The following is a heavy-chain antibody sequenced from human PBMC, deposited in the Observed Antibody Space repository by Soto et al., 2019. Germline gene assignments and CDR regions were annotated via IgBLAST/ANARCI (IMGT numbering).Heavy chain of an antibody. CDR1: GGTFSSYA. V-gene: IGHV1-69*13. CDR3: ARENVCGSYRSYYYYGMDV. J-gene: IGHJ6*02. D-gene: IGHD3-16*02. CDR2: IIPIFGTA. Sequence: ASVKVSCKASGGTFSSYAISWVRQAPGQGLEWMGGIIPIFGTANYAQKFQGRVTITADESTSTAYMELSSLRSEDTAVYYCARENVCGSYRSYYYYGMDVWGQGTTVTVSS.